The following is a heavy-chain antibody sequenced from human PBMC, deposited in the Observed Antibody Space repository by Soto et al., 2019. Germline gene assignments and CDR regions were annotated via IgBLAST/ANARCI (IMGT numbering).Heavy chain of an antibody. CDR1: GFTFSSYV. CDR3: AEGVAARRYYFDY. Sequence: EVQLLESGGGLVQPGGSLRLSCAASGFTFSSYVMSWVRQAPGQGLEWVSAISGSGGSTYYADSVKGRFTISRDNSKNTLYLQMNSLRAEDTAVYYCAEGVAARRYYFDYWGQGTLVTVSS. V-gene: IGHV3-23*01. J-gene: IGHJ4*02. CDR2: ISGSGGST. D-gene: IGHD6-6*01.